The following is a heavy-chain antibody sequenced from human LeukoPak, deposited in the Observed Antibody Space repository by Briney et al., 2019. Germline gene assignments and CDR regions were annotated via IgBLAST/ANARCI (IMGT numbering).Heavy chain of an antibody. CDR1: GFTVSSNH. V-gene: IGHV3-53*01. CDR2: IYSGAST. CDR3: ARGPAGYN. D-gene: IGHD1-1*01. J-gene: IGHJ4*02. Sequence: PGGSLRLSCAASGFTVSSNHMSWVRQAPGKGLEWVSVIYSGASTDYADSVKGRFTISRDNSKNTLYLQMNSLRAEDTAVYHCARGPAGYNWGQGTLVTVSS.